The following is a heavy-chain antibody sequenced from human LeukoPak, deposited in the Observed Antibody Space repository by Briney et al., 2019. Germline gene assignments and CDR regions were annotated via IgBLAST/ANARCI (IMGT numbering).Heavy chain of an antibody. CDR3: ARTRDNYYYMDV. V-gene: IGHV3-7*01. D-gene: IGHD2-2*01. J-gene: IGHJ6*03. CDR2: IKQDGSEK. Sequence: GGSLRLSCAASGLTFSSYWMSWVRQAPGKGPEWVANIKQDGSEKYYVDSVKGRFTISRDNAKNSLYLQMNSLRAEDTAVYYCARTRDNYYYMDVWGKGTTVTVSS. CDR1: GLTFSSYW.